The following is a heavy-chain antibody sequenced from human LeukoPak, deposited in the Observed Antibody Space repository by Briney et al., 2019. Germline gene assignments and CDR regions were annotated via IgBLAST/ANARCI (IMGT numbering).Heavy chain of an antibody. CDR1: GYTFTGYY. Sequence: ASVKVSCKASGYTFTGYYMHWVRQAPAQGLEWMGWINPNSGGTNYAQKFQGRVTMTRDTSISTAYMELSRLRSDDTAVYYCARDNSVPPILSYWGQGTLVTVSS. CDR2: INPNSGGT. V-gene: IGHV1-2*02. CDR3: ARDNSVPPILSY. D-gene: IGHD3-10*01. J-gene: IGHJ4*02.